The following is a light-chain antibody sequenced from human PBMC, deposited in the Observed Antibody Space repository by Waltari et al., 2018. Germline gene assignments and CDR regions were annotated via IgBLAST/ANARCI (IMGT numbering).Light chain of an antibody. CDR2: GAS. CDR3: QHYLRLPAT. Sequence: EIVLTQSPGTLSLSPGERATLSCRASQSVTRTLAWYQQKPGQAPRLLIYGASKRATGIPDRFGGSGSGTDFSLTISRLEPEDFAVYYCQHYLRLPATFGQRTKVEIK. V-gene: IGKV3-20*01. CDR1: QSVTRT. J-gene: IGKJ1*01.